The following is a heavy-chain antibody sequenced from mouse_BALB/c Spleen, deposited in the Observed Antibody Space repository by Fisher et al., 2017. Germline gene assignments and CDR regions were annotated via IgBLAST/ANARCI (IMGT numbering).Heavy chain of an antibody. V-gene: IGHV1-15*01. Sequence: KFKGKATLTADKSSSTAYMELSSLTSEDSAVYYCTRRYYGNYGDYWGQGTSVTVSS. D-gene: IGHD2-1*01. CDR3: TRRYYGNYGDY. J-gene: IGHJ4*01.